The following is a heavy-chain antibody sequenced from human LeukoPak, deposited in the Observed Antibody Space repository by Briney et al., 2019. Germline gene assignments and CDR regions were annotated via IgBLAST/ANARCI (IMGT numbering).Heavy chain of an antibody. CDR1: GGSISSSSYY. CDR2: IYYSGST. Sequence: SETLSLTCTVSGGSISSSSYYWGWIRQPPGKGLEWIGSIYYSGSTNYNPSLKSRVTISVDTSKNQFSLKLSSVTAADTAVYYCARVAAVRGDDAFDIWGQGTMVTVSS. J-gene: IGHJ3*02. D-gene: IGHD3-10*01. CDR3: ARVAAVRGDDAFDI. V-gene: IGHV4-39*07.